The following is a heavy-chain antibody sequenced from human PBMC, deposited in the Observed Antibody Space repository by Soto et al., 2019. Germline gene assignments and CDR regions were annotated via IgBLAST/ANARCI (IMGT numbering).Heavy chain of an antibody. V-gene: IGHV3-74*01. Sequence: EVQLVESGGGLVQPGGSLRLSCATSGFTFSNYWMHWVRQAPGKGPVWVSRINEDESNTNYAVSVKGRFTISRDNAQNTLYLQMTSLRAEDTAVYYCARGLFLDYWGQGTRVTVSS. CDR1: GFTFSNYW. J-gene: IGHJ4*02. CDR2: INEDESNT. D-gene: IGHD3-3*01. CDR3: ARGLFLDY.